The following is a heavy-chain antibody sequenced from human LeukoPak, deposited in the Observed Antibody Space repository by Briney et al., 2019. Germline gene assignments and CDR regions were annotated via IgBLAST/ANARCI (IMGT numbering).Heavy chain of an antibody. D-gene: IGHD3-10*01. J-gene: IGHJ6*02. Sequence: ASVKVSCKASGYTFTSYGIIWVRQAPGQGLEWMGWISAYNGNTNYAQKFQGRVTVTTDTSTSTAYMDLRSLRSDDTAVYYCARGIISTPVYGMDAWGQGTTVTASS. V-gene: IGHV1-18*01. CDR1: GYTFTSYG. CDR2: ISAYNGNT. CDR3: ARGIISTPVYGMDA.